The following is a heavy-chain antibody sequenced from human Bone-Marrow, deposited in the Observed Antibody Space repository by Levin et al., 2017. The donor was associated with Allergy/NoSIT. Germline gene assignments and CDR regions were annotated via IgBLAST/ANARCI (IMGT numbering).Heavy chain of an antibody. J-gene: IGHJ3*02. CDR2: IYPGDSDT. D-gene: IGHD5-12*01. CDR1: GYIFTGYW. CDR3: ARRRYEGLNDFDI. Sequence: GESLKISCEGSGYIFTGYWIHWLRQLPGKGLELMGYIYPGDSDTRYSPSFQGRVSISVDRSISTAYLQWSTLKASDNARYYCARRRYEGLNDFDIWGQGTMVTVS. V-gene: IGHV5-51*01.